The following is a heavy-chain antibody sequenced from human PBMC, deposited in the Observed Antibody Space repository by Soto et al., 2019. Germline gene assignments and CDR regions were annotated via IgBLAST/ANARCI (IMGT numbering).Heavy chain of an antibody. CDR3: AKDLDDFWSGYYVYGMDV. J-gene: IGHJ6*02. V-gene: IGHV3-30*18. D-gene: IGHD3-3*01. CDR1: GFNFSNHG. CDR2: ISYDGSNK. Sequence: GGSLRLSYAATGFNFSNHGRHWVRQAQGKGLEWVAVISYDGSNKYYADSVKGRFTISRDNSKNTLYLQMNSLRAEDTAVYYCAKDLDDFWSGYYVYGMDVWGQGTTVTVSS.